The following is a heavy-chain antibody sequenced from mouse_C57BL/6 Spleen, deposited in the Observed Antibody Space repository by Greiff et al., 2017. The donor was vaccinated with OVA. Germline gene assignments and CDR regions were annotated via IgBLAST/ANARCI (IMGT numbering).Heavy chain of an antibody. V-gene: IGHV14-2*01. D-gene: IGHD2-4*01. CDR1: GFNINDYY. CDR3: ARGSGYDYDDFDY. CDR2: IDPEDGET. J-gene: IGHJ2*01. Sequence: DVKLVESGAELVKPGASVKLSCTASGFNINDYYMHWVKQRTEQGLEWIGRIDPEDGETKYAQKFQVKATITADTSSNTAYLQLSSLTSEDAAVYYCARGSGYDYDDFDYWGQGTTLTVSS.